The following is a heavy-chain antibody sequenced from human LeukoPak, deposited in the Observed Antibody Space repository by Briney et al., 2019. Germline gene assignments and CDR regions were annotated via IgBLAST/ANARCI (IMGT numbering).Heavy chain of an antibody. J-gene: IGHJ6*02. CDR2: ISDTGST. CDR3: ANVVVVAATLPLYYYYGMDV. CDR1: GGSIITRSYY. Sequence: PSETLSLTCTVSGGSIITRSYYWGWIRRPPGKGLEWLGTISDTGSTYYNPSLKSRVTMSVDTSKNQFSLKLSSVTAADTAVYYCANVVVVAATLPLYYYYGMDVWGQGTTVTVSS. V-gene: IGHV4-39*01. D-gene: IGHD2-15*01.